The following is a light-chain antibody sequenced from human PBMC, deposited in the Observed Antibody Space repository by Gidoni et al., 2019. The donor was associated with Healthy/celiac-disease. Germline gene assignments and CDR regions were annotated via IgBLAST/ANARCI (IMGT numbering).Light chain of an antibody. V-gene: IGLV3-1*01. J-gene: IGLJ2*01. Sequence: SYELTQPPSVSVSPGQTASIPCSGDKLGDKYDRGYQPKPGQSPVLVFYQDGKRPSGIPARFSGFNSGKTATLTIRGTQAMDEADYYCQAWDSSTAVVFGGGTKLTVL. CDR3: QAWDSSTAVV. CDR2: QDG. CDR1: KLGDKY.